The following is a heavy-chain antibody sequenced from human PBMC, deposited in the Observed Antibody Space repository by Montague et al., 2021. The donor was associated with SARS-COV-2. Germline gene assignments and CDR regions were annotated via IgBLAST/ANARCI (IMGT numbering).Heavy chain of an antibody. CDR3: ARAQMAVTEYYPDY. J-gene: IGHJ4*02. CDR2: IYYSGTT. V-gene: IGHV4-39*01. Sequence: SETLSLTCSVSGGSISSSSHYWAWIRQPPGRRLEWIGTIYYSGTTLYHPSLKSRITMSVDTSENQFSLQLNSVSATDTAIYYCARAQMAVTEYYPDYWGQGILVTVSS. CDR1: GGSISSSSHY. D-gene: IGHD2/OR15-2a*01.